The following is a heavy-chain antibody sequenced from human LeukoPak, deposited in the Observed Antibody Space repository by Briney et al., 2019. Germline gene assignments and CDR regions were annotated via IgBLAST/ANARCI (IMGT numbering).Heavy chain of an antibody. CDR1: GGIFSSYA. V-gene: IGHV1-69*05. CDR3: ARDAAELGREMPGPFDY. D-gene: IGHD7-27*01. Sequence: ASVQVSCKASGGIFSSYAISWVRQAPGQGLEWMGGNIPIFGTANYAQKFQGRVTITTDESTSTAYMELSSLRSEDTAVYYCARDAAELGREMPGPFDYWGQGTLVTVSS. CDR2: NIPIFGTA. J-gene: IGHJ4*02.